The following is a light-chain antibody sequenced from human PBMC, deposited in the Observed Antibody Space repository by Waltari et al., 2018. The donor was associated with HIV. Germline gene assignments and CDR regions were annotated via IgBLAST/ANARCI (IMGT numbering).Light chain of an antibody. CDR1: TPNIGRSN. CDR2: ADA. Sequence: QSVLTQPPSASGAPGQRVTISCSGSTPNIGRSNVNWYQPFSRAAPKLLIYADAQRPSGVPDRFSGSKSGTSASLVISGLQSEDEADYYCSTWDYRLNGVVFGGGTRLTVV. V-gene: IGLV1-44*01. CDR3: STWDYRLNGVV. J-gene: IGLJ2*01.